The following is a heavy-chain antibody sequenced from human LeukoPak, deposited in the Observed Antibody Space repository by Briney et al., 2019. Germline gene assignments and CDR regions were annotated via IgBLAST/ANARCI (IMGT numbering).Heavy chain of an antibody. V-gene: IGHV3-33*01. CDR1: GFTFSSYG. Sequence: GGSLRLSCAASGFTFSSYGMHWVRQAPGKGLEWVAVIWYDGSNKYYADSVKGRFTISRDNSKNTLYLQMNSLRAEDTAVYYCAMSDGYNSHFDYWGQGTLVTVSS. J-gene: IGHJ4*02. CDR3: AMSDGYNSHFDY. CDR2: IWYDGSNK. D-gene: IGHD5-24*01.